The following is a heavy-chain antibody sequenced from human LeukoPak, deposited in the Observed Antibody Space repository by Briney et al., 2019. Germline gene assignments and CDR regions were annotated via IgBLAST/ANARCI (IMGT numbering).Heavy chain of an antibody. V-gene: IGHV3-74*01. J-gene: IGHJ5*02. CDR3: VRDLQRHYLGVAVAGRRRWFDP. CDR2: INSDGSST. CDR1: GFTFSSYG. Sequence: PGGSLRLSCAASGFTFSSYGMSWVRQAPGKGLVWVSRINSDGSSTNYADSVKGRFTISRDNAKNTLYLQMNSLRAEDTAIYYCVRDLQRHYLGVAVAGRRRWFDPWGQGTLVTVSS. D-gene: IGHD6-13*01.